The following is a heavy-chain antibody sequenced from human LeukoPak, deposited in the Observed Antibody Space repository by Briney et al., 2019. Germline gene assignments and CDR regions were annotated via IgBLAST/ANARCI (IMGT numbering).Heavy chain of an antibody. Sequence: GESLKISCKGSGYSFTSYWIGWVRQMPGKGLEWMGIIYPGDSDTKYSPSFQGQVTISADKSISTAYLQWSSLKASDTAMYYCARQGGCSSTSCYTHFDYWGQGTLVTVSS. CDR3: ARQGGCSSTSCYTHFDY. D-gene: IGHD2-2*02. J-gene: IGHJ4*02. CDR1: GYSFTSYW. V-gene: IGHV5-51*01. CDR2: IYPGDSDT.